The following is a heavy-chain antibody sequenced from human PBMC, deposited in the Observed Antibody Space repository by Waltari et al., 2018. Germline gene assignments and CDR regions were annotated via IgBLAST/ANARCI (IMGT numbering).Heavy chain of an antibody. J-gene: IGHJ5*02. CDR1: GYPLTSYI. Sequence: QVQLVQSGAEVKKPGASVTVSCKASGYPLTSYIIHWVRQAPGQSLEWMGWINPGNGNTKYSQKFQDRVTITRDTFASTAYVELSSLTSEDTAVYYCARPLEDCSGGSCYYDRWFDPWGQGTLVTVSS. D-gene: IGHD2-15*01. CDR3: ARPLEDCSGGSCYYDRWFDP. CDR2: INPGNGNT. V-gene: IGHV1-3*01.